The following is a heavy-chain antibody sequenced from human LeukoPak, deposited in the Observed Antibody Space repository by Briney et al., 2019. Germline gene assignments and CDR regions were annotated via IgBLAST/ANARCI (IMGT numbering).Heavy chain of an antibody. D-gene: IGHD5-24*01. CDR2: IYTSGST. J-gene: IGHJ4*02. Sequence: PSETLSLTCTVSGGSISSYYWSWIRQPAGKGLEWIGRIYTSGSTYYNPSLKSRVTISVDTSKNQFSLKLSSVTAADTAVYYCARDKGRDGYRLDHTFDYWGQGTLVTVSS. CDR1: GGSISSYY. V-gene: IGHV4-4*07. CDR3: ARDKGRDGYRLDHTFDY.